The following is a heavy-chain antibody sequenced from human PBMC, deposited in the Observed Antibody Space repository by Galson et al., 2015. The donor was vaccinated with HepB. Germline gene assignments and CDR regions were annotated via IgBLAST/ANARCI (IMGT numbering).Heavy chain of an antibody. CDR2: IWYDGSNK. Sequence: SLRLSCAASGLIFSSDAMHWVRQAPGKGLEWVAVIWYDGSNKYYADSVKGRFTISRDNSKNTLYLQMNSLRAEDTAVYYWARASPPNGVGYYYGMDVWGQGTTVTVSS. D-gene: IGHD2-8*01. CDR3: ARASPPNGVGYYYGMDV. J-gene: IGHJ6*02. V-gene: IGHV3-33*08. CDR1: GLIFSSDA.